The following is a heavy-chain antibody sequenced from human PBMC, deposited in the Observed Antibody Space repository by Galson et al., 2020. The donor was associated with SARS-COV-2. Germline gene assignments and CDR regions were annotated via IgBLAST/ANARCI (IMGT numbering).Heavy chain of an antibody. V-gene: IGHV3-9*01. CDR1: GFSFDDYA. D-gene: IGHD6-19*01. J-gene: IGHJ4*02. CDR3: ARGTPSASGWYYILDYFDY. Sequence: GGSLRLSCAASGFSFDDYAMHWVRQVPGKGLEWVSGINWNSDNIGYDDSVKGRFTISRDNAKNSLFLQMNSLTEEDTALYYCARGTPSASGWYYILDYFDYWGQGSLVTVSS. CDR2: INWNSDNI.